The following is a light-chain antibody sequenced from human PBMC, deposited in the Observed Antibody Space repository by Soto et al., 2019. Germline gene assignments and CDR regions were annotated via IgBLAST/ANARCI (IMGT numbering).Light chain of an antibody. J-gene: IGKJ4*01. CDR1: QDISNS. CDR2: AAS. V-gene: IGKV1-27*01. Sequence: DIQMTQSPSSLSAPAGDRVTITCRASQDISNSLAWYQQKPGKVPKVLIYAASILQSGVPARFSGSGSGTDFTLTISSLQPEDVATYYCQKYNSAPLTFGGGTKVEI. CDR3: QKYNSAPLT.